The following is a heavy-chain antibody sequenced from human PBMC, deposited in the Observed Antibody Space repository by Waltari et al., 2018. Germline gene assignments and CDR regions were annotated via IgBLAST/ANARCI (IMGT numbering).Heavy chain of an antibody. Sequence: QVQLVESGGGVVQPGRSLRLTCAASGFTFSSYGMHGVRQAPGKGLEWVAVIWYDGSNKYYADSVKGRFTISRDNSKNTLYLQMNSLRAEDTAVYYCASDFLLDQQQLVLWAFDIWGQGTMVTVSS. V-gene: IGHV3-33*01. CDR3: ASDFLLDQQQLVLWAFDI. J-gene: IGHJ3*02. CDR1: GFTFSSYG. D-gene: IGHD6-13*01. CDR2: IWYDGSNK.